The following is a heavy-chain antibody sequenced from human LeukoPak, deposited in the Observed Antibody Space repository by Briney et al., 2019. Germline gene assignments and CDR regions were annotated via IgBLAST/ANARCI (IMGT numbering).Heavy chain of an antibody. V-gene: IGHV4-34*01. J-gene: IGHJ4*02. Sequence: SETLSLTCAVYGGSFSGYYWSWIRQPTGKGLEWIGEINHSGSTNYNPSLKSRVTISVDTSKNQFSLKLSSVTAADTAVYYCARARKWYYGSGSYYPYYFDYWGQGTLVTVSS. CDR1: GGSFSGYY. D-gene: IGHD3-10*01. CDR2: INHSGST. CDR3: ARARKWYYGSGSYYPYYFDY.